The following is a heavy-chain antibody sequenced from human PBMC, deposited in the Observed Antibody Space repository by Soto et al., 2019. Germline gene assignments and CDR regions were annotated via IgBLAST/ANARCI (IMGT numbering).Heavy chain of an antibody. D-gene: IGHD1-1*01. V-gene: IGHV3-48*01. CDR3: ARDRDWKGDDYYYYMDV. CDR1: GVTFSSYS. J-gene: IGHJ6*03. CDR2: ISSSSSTI. Sequence: GGYLRLSCAASGVTFSSYSMNWVRQAPGKGLEWVSYISSSSSTIYYADSVKGRFTISRDNAKNSLYLQMNSLRAEDTAVYYCARDRDWKGDDYYYYMDVSGKGTKVTVSS.